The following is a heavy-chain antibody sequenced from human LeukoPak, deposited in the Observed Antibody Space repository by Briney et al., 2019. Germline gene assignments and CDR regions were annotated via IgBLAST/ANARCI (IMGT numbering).Heavy chain of an antibody. V-gene: IGHV4-4*02. CDR1: GGSISSSNW. J-gene: IGHJ3*02. D-gene: IGHD2-21*02. CDR2: IYHSGST. CDR3: ARVKMQLAYCGGDCYLGAFDI. Sequence: SGTLSLTCAVSGGSISSSNWWRWVRQPPGKGLEWIGEIYHSGSTNYNPSLKSRVTISVDTSKNQFSLKLSSVTAADTAVYYCARVKMQLAYCGGDCYLGAFDIWGQGTMVTVSS.